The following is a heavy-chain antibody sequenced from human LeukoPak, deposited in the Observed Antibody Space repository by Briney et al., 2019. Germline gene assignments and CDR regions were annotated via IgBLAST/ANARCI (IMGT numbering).Heavy chain of an antibody. CDR1: GYTFTGYY. CDR2: INPNSGGT. J-gene: IGHJ5*02. V-gene: IGHV1-2*02. CDR3: ALIDRDYGPFDP. Sequence: AASVKVSCKASGYTFTGYYMHWVRQAPGQGLEWMGWINPNSGGTNYAQKLQGRVTMTTDTSTSTAYMELRSLRSDDTAVYYCALIDRDYGPFDPWGQGTLVTVSS. D-gene: IGHD4-17*01.